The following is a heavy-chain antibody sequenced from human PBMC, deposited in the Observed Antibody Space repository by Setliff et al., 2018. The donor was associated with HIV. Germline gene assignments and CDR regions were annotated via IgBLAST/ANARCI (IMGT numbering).Heavy chain of an antibody. CDR3: ARDVSSFYAEYFQH. Sequence: GGSLRLSCAASGFTFNNYGIHWVRQAPGKGLEWVAVIWYDDTNKYYADSVRGRFTISRDKSKSTVYLQMNSLRTDDTAVYYCARDVSSFYAEYFQHWGQGTLVTVSS. J-gene: IGHJ1*01. CDR1: GFTFNNYG. V-gene: IGHV3-33*01. D-gene: IGHD6-6*01. CDR2: IWYDDTNK.